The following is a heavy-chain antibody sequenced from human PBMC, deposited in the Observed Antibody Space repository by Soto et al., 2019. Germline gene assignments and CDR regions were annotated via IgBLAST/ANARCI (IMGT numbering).Heavy chain of an antibody. CDR2: IIPILGIA. CDR1: GGTFSSYT. Sequence: QVQLVQSGAEVKKPGSSVKVSCKASGGTFSSYTISWVRQAPGQGLEWMGRIIPILGIANYAQKFQGRVTITADKSTSTAYMELSSLRSEDTAVYYCARGTPDYYDSSGYTVYYYYGMDVWGQGTTVTVSS. J-gene: IGHJ6*02. V-gene: IGHV1-69*02. CDR3: ARGTPDYYDSSGYTVYYYYGMDV. D-gene: IGHD3-22*01.